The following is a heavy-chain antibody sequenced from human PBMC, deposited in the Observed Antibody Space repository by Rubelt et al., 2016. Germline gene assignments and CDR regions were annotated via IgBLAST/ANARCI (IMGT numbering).Heavy chain of an antibody. CDR2: ISASGGTT. V-gene: IGHV3-23*02. D-gene: IGHD3-3*01. CDR3: AKGPSYFDFWSGP. CDR1: GFTFRSYA. J-gene: IGHJ5*02. Sequence: VRVVESGGGAVQPGRSLRLSCAASGFTFRSYAMSWVRQAPGKGLEWVSGISASGGTTYYRDSVRGRFTISKDNSKNAVYLQMNSLRPEDTAVYYCAKGPSYFDFWSGPWGQGTLVTVSS.